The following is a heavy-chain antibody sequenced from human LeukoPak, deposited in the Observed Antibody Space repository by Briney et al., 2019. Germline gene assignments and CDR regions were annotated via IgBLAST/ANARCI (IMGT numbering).Heavy chain of an antibody. D-gene: IGHD2-15*01. J-gene: IGHJ4*02. V-gene: IGHV1-69*05. CDR1: GGTFSSYA. CDR2: SIPIFGTA. CDR3: ARGGGIDCSGGSCYPTSFDY. Sequence: SVNDSCMASGGTFSSYAISWVRQAPGQGLEWMGGSIPIFGTANYAQKFQGRVTITTDESTSTAYMELSSLRSEDTAVYYCARGGGIDCSGGSCYPTSFDYWGQGTLVTVSS.